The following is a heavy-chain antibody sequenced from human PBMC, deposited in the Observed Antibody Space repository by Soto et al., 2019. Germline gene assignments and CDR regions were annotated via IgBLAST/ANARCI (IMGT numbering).Heavy chain of an antibody. D-gene: IGHD3-10*01. CDR3: ARDARECLAPKEYFQH. J-gene: IGHJ1*01. CDR2: IKEDGSEI. Sequence: GGSLRLSCAASGFTFSHSWMSWARQAPGKGLEWVANIKEDGSEIHYEEPVKGGFTISGDNSKKTLYLQMNSLRAEDTAVYYCARDARECLAPKEYFQHWGQGPLVTVSS. CDR1: GFTFSHSW. V-gene: IGHV3-7*01.